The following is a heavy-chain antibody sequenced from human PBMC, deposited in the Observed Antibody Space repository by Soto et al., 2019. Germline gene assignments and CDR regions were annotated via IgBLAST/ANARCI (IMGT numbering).Heavy chain of an antibody. Sequence: ETLALTCAVSGGSLSSGFWWSWVRQTPGKGLEWIGYIYYSGSTNYNPSLKSRVTISVDTSKNQFSLKLSSVTAADTAVYYCARERTRGAFDIWGQGTMVTVSS. D-gene: IGHD3-10*01. J-gene: IGHJ3*02. CDR3: ARERTRGAFDI. V-gene: IGHV4-4*02. CDR1: GGSLSSGFW. CDR2: IYYSGST.